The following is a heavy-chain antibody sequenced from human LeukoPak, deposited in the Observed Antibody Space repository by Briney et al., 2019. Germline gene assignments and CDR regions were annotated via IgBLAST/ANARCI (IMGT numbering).Heavy chain of an antibody. CDR2: ISGHNGNT. CDR1: GYTFTTYG. CDR3: VLGDILTGYWAEYFPY. Sequence: ASVKVSCKTSGYTFTTYGLSWVRQARGQGLEWMGWISGHNGNTNYAHKFQGRVSMTTDTPTRTAYMELKSLRSDDTAVYYCVLGDILTGYWAEYFPYWGQGTLVTVSS. J-gene: IGHJ4*02. V-gene: IGHV1-18*01. D-gene: IGHD3-9*01.